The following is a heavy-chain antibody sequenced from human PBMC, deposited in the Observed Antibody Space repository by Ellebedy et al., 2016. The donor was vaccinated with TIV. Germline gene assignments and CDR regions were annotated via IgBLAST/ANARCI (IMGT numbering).Heavy chain of an antibody. CDR3: ARDEQEGRYFDWFHLDYYYGMDV. J-gene: IGHJ6*02. CDR2: ISAYNGNT. V-gene: IGHV1-18*04. CDR1: GYTFTSYG. D-gene: IGHD3-9*01. Sequence: AASVKVSCKASGYTFTSYGISWVRQAPGQGLEWMGWISAYNGNTNYAQKPQGRVTMTTDTSTSTAYMELRSLKSDDTALYYCARDEQEGRYFDWFHLDYYYGMDVWGQGTTVTVSS.